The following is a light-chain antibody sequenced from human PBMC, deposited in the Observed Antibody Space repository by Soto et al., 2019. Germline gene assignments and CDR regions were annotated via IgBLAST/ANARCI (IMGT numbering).Light chain of an antibody. CDR2: GAS. CDR3: QQYNNWPPFT. CDR1: QSVSSN. V-gene: IGKV3-15*01. Sequence: EIVMTNSPATLSVSPGERATLSCRASQSVSSNLAWYQQKPGQAPRLLIYGASTRATGIPARFSGSGSGTAFTLTISSLQSEDFAVYYCQQYNNWPPFTFGQGTKLEIK. J-gene: IGKJ2*01.